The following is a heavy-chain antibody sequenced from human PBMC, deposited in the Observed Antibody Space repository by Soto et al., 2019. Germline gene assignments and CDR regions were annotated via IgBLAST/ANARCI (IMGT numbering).Heavy chain of an antibody. Sequence: GGSLRLSCAAPTFIFSDYYMNWLRQAPGKGLEWVSYISATSSDTNYADSVKGRFTISRDNAKNSLYLQMNSLRAEDTAVYYCVRDARVASYWGLRTLVTVSS. CDR3: VRDARVASY. J-gene: IGHJ4*02. V-gene: IGHV3-11*06. CDR1: TFIFSDYY. CDR2: ISATSSDT. D-gene: IGHD3-3*01.